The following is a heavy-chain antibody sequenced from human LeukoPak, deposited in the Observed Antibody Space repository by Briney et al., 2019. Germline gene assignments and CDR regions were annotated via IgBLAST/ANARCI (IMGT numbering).Heavy chain of an antibody. J-gene: IGHJ4*02. CDR3: ARGLGGWGFDY. Sequence: GGSLRLSCAASGCTFSSYDMHWVRQATGKSLEWVSVIGTAGDTYSPVSVKGRFTISRENAKNSLYLQMNSLRAGDTAVYYCARGLGGWGFDYWGQGTLVTVSS. CDR1: GCTFSSYD. CDR2: IGTAGDT. D-gene: IGHD6-19*01. V-gene: IGHV3-13*04.